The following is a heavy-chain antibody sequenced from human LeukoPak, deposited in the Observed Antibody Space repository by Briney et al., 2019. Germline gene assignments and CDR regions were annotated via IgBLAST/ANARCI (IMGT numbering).Heavy chain of an antibody. V-gene: IGHV4-34*01. Sequence: SETLSLTCAVYGGSFSGYYWSWIRQPPGKGLEWIGEINHSGSTNYNPSLKSRVTISVDTSKNQFSLKLSSVTAAATAVYYCARVAGRSINLHGFDYWGQGTLVTVSS. CDR1: GGSFSGYY. CDR3: ARVAGRSINLHGFDY. J-gene: IGHJ4*02. CDR2: INHSGST.